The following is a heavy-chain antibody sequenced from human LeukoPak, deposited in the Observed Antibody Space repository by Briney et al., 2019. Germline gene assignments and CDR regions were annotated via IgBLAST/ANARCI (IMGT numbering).Heavy chain of an antibody. J-gene: IGHJ4*02. CDR3: ARDEVAEQWLVRRY. V-gene: IGHV1-18*01. Sequence: ASVKVSCTASGYTFTSYGISWVRQAPGQGLEWMGWISAYNGNTNYAQKLQGRVTMTTDTSTSTAYMELRSLRSDDTAVYYCARDEVAEQWLVRRYWGQGTLVTVSS. CDR2: ISAYNGNT. D-gene: IGHD6-19*01. CDR1: GYTFTSYG.